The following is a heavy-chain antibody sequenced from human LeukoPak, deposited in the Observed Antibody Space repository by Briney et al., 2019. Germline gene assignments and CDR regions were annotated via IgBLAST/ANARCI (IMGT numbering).Heavy chain of an antibody. CDR2: IYYSGYN. Sequence: SETVSLTCTVSGLSMCFYFWLCIRQPPGKGLEEIGYIYYSGYNTYNPSLKSRVSISVETSKKQFSLKLSSVTAADTAMYYCARDYGRNAMDVWGQGTTVTVSS. V-gene: IGHV4-59*01. CDR3: ARDYGRNAMDV. J-gene: IGHJ6*02. CDR1: GLSMCFYF. D-gene: IGHD4-17*01.